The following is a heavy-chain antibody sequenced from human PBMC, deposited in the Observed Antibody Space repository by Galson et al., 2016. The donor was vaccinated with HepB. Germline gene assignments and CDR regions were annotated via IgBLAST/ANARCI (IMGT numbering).Heavy chain of an antibody. V-gene: IGHV4-39*01. Sequence: SETLSLTCTVSGGSISSTTYYWGWLRQPPGKRLEWIGSVQYTGYTYYNPSLRSRVTISVDTSKNQISLKLTSVTAADTAVFYCARLGAAGPLGYFDYWGQGALVTVSS. CDR2: VQYTGYT. J-gene: IGHJ4*02. CDR3: ARLGAAGPLGYFDY. D-gene: IGHD6-13*01. CDR1: GGSISSTTYY.